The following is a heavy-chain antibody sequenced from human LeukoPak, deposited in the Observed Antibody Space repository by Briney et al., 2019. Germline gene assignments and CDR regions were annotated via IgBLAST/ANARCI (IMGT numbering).Heavy chain of an antibody. CDR1: GYSLVELC. J-gene: IGHJ3*02. Sequence: ASVKVSCKVSGYSLVELCMHWVRQAPGKGLEWMGGFDPEESKTIYAQKFQGRVTMTEDTVTDTAYMKLSSLTSQDTAVYYCARRDQPIGDAFDIWGQGTMVTVSS. CDR3: ARRDQPIGDAFDI. V-gene: IGHV1-24*01. CDR2: FDPEESKT. D-gene: IGHD1-14*01.